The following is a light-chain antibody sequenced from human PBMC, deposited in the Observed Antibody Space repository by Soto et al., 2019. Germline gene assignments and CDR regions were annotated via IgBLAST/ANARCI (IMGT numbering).Light chain of an antibody. Sequence: IVLTQSPGTLSLSPGERVTLSCRASQSLDNRHLAWYQHKPGQAPRVLIYGASNRATGIPVRFSGSGSGTDFTLTISRLETEDFAVYYCQQYSISKWTFGQGTKVEIK. CDR2: GAS. CDR1: QSLDNRH. V-gene: IGKV3-20*01. CDR3: QQYSISKWT. J-gene: IGKJ1*01.